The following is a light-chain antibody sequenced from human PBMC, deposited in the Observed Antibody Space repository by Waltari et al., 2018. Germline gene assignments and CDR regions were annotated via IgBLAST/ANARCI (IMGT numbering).Light chain of an antibody. CDR2: DVN. CDR3: CSYAAKYSLV. J-gene: IGLJ2*01. Sequence: QSALTQPRSVSGSPGQSVTISCTGTTIDVGGYNYVSWYHLHPGKAPKFMIFDVNERPSGVPDRFSGSKSGNTASLTISGLQAEDEADYYCCSYAAKYSLVFGGGTKLTVL. V-gene: IGLV2-11*01. CDR1: TIDVGGYNY.